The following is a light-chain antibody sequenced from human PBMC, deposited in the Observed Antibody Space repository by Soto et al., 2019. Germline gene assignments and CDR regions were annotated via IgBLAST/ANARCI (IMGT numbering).Light chain of an antibody. CDR3: ETWDSNTLV. CDR2: LEGSGSY. J-gene: IGLJ3*02. Sequence: QPVLTQSSSASASLGSSVKLTCTLSSGHSSYIIAWHQQQPGKAPRYLMKLEGSGSYNKGSGVPDRFSGSSSGADRYLTISNLQFADEADYYCETWDSNTLVFGGGTKLTVL. CDR1: SGHSSYI. V-gene: IGLV4-60*02.